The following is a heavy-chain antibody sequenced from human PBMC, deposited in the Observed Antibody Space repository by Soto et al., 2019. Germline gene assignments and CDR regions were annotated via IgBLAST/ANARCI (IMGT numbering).Heavy chain of an antibody. CDR1: GFTFSSYA. CDR2: ISGSGGST. Sequence: PGGSLRLSCAASGFTFSSYAMSWVRQAPGKGLEWVSAISGSGGSTYYADSVKGRFTISRDNSKNTLYLQMNSLRAEDTAVYYCAKALGLGYCSSTSCYKSYYYYGMDVWGQGTTVTVS. D-gene: IGHD2-2*02. J-gene: IGHJ6*02. V-gene: IGHV3-23*01. CDR3: AKALGLGYCSSTSCYKSYYYYGMDV.